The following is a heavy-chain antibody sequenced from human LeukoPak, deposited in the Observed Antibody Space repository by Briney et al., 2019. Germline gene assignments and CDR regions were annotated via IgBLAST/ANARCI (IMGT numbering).Heavy chain of an antibody. CDR1: GYTFTSYG. CDR3: AGGGGGGDFWSGYWPWPLDY. Sequence: ASVKVSCKASGYTFTSYGISWVRQAPGQGLEWMGWISAYNGNTNYAQKLQGRVTMTTDTSTSTAYMGLRSLRSDDTAVYFCAGGGGGGDFWSGYWPWPLDYWGQGTLVTVSS. J-gene: IGHJ4*02. CDR2: ISAYNGNT. V-gene: IGHV1-18*01. D-gene: IGHD3-3*01.